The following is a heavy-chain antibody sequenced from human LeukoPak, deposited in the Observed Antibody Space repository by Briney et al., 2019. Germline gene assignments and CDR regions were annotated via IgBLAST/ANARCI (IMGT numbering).Heavy chain of an antibody. CDR2: INHSGST. CDR1: GGSFSGYY. Sequence: PSETLSLTCAVYGGSFSGYYWSWIRQPPGKGLEWIGEINHSGSTNYNPSLKSRVTISVDTSKNQFSLKLSSVTAADTAVYYCARGFLLRGGAHYYYYYGMDVWGQGTTVTVSS. V-gene: IGHV4-34*01. J-gene: IGHJ6*02. CDR3: ARGFLLRGGAHYYYYYGMDV. D-gene: IGHD3-10*01.